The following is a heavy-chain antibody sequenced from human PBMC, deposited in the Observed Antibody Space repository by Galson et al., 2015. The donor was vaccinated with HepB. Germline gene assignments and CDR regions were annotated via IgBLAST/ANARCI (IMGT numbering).Heavy chain of an antibody. CDR2: ISSSGSTI. CDR1: GFTFSDYY. J-gene: IGHJ6*02. D-gene: IGHD4-17*01. V-gene: IGHV3-11*01. Sequence: SLRPSCAASGFTFSDYYMSWIRQAPGKGREWVSYISSSGSTIYYADSVKGRFTISRDNAKNSLYLQMNSLRAEDTAVYYCAREAVTTLYYYYGMDVWGQGTTVTVSS. CDR3: AREAVTTLYYYYGMDV.